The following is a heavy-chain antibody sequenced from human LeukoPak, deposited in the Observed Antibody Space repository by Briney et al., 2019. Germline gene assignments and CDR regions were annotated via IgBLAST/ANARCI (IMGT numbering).Heavy chain of an antibody. CDR3: AKDLQSITMIVVAMGDY. J-gene: IGHJ4*02. V-gene: IGHV3-23*01. CDR2: ISGSGGST. D-gene: IGHD3-22*01. CDR1: GFTFSSYA. Sequence: GGSLRLSCAASGFTFSSYAMSWVRPAPGKGLEWVSAISGSGGSTYYADSVKGRFTISRDNSKNTLYLQMNSLRAEDTAVYYCAKDLQSITMIVVAMGDYWGQGTLVTVSS.